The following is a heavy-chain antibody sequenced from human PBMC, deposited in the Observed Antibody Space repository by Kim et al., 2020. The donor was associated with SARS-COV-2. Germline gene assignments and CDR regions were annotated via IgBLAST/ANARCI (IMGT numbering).Heavy chain of an antibody. CDR3: AKDQHSSTWSYYFDS. J-gene: IGHJ4*02. D-gene: IGHD2-2*01. V-gene: IGHV3-23*01. Sequence: AASVKGRFTISRDNSKNTLFRQMSGLRAEDTALYYCAKDQHSSTWSYYFDSWGRGTLVTVAS.